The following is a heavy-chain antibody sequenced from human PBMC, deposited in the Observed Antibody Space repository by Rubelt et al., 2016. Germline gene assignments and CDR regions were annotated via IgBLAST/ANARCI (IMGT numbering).Heavy chain of an antibody. V-gene: IGHV4-34*01. CDR3: ASRYQLLPPLI. J-gene: IGHJ3*02. CDR1: GGSFSGYY. Sequence: QVQLQQWGAGLLKPSETLSLTCAVYGGSFSGYYWSWIRQPPGKGLEWIGEINHSGSTNYNPSLKSRVTISVDTSKNQFSLKLSSVTAAETAVYYSASRYQLLPPLIWGQGTMVTVSS. CDR2: INHSGST. D-gene: IGHD2-2*01.